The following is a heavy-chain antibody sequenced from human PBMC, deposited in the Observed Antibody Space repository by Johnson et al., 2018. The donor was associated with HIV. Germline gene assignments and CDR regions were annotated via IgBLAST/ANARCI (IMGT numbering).Heavy chain of an antibody. Sequence: VQLVESGGGLVPPGGYLRLSCAASGFTVSSNYMSWVRQGPGKGLEGVSDNYSRRSTYYADSVKGRFTISRYNSKNTLYLQMNSLRAEDTAVYHCARDLSEGGSWYRDVFDCWGQGTVVTVSS. D-gene: IGHD6-13*01. CDR3: ARDLSEGGSWYRDVFDC. CDR2: NYSRRST. CDR1: GFTVSSNY. J-gene: IGHJ3*01. V-gene: IGHV3-53*04.